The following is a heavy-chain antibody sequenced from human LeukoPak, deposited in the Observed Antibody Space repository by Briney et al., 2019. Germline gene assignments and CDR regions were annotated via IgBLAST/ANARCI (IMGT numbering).Heavy chain of an antibody. CDR2: IKQDGSEK. CDR1: GFTFSSYW. D-gene: IGHD6-13*01. CDR3: ARDRGIAAAGINGAMDV. V-gene: IGHV3-7*01. Sequence: GGSLRLSCAASGFTFSSYWMSWVRQAPGKGLEWVANIKQDGSEKYYVDSVKGRFTISRDNAKNSLYLQMNSLRAEDMAVYYCARDRGIAAAGINGAMDVWGKGTTVTVSS. J-gene: IGHJ6*04.